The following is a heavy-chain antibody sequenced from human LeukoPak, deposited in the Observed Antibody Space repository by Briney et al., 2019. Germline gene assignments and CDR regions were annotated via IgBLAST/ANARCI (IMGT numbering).Heavy chain of an antibody. V-gene: IGHV1-18*01. CDR1: GYTFTSYG. CDR3: ARVRRADYDFWSALSGYYYYGMDV. CDR2: ISAYNGNT. Sequence: GASVKVSCKASGYTFTSYGISWVRQAPGQGLEWTGWISAYNGNTNYAQKLQGRVTMTTDTSTSTAYMELRSLRSDDTAVYYCARVRRADYDFWSALSGYYYYGMDVWGQGTTVTVSS. D-gene: IGHD3-3*01. J-gene: IGHJ6*02.